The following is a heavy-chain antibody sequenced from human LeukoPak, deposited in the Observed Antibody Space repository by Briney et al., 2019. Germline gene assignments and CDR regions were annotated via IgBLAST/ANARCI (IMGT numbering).Heavy chain of an antibody. CDR2: ISSSSSTI. Sequence: GGSLRPSCTASGFTFSSYSMNWVRQAPGKGLEWVSYISSSSSTIYYADSVKGRFTISRDNAKNSLYLQMNSLRAEDTAVYYCARSCSSTTCYSYYYYYMDVWGKGTTVTVSS. CDR3: ARSCSSTTCYSYYYYYMDV. V-gene: IGHV3-48*01. J-gene: IGHJ6*03. CDR1: GFTFSSYS. D-gene: IGHD2-2*01.